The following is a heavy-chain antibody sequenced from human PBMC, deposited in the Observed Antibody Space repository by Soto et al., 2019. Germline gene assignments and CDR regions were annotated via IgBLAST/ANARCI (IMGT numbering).Heavy chain of an antibody. D-gene: IGHD3-3*01. Sequence: GGSLRLSCAASGFTFTSYAVSWVRQAPGKGLEWVSGITGSGADTYYADSVKGRFTISRDNSKNILYLQMNSLRAEDTAIYFCAIGFRQIDYWGQGALVTVSS. J-gene: IGHJ4*02. CDR3: AIGFRQIDY. CDR2: ITGSGADT. V-gene: IGHV3-23*01. CDR1: GFTFTSYA.